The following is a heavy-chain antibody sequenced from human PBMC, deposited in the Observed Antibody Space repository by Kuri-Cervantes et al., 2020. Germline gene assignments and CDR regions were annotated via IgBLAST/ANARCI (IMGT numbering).Heavy chain of an antibody. V-gene: IGHV5-51*01. CDR2: IYPGDSDT. Sequence: KVSCKGSGYSFTRYWIGWVRQMLGKGLEWMGIIYPGDSDTRYSPSFQGQVTISADKSISTAYLQWSSLKASDTAMYYCARLGYCSPNCRGDWFDPWGQGTLVTVSS. J-gene: IGHJ5*02. D-gene: IGHD2-15*01. CDR1: GYSFTRYW. CDR3: ARLGYCSPNCRGDWFDP.